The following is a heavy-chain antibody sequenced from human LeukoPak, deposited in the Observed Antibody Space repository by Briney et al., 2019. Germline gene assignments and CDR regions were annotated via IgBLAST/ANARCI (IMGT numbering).Heavy chain of an antibody. CDR2: IYPRDSDT. V-gene: IGHV5-51*01. Sequence: GESLKISCKASGYIFTNYWIGWVRQMPGKGLEWMGIIYPRDSDTRYSPSFQGQVTVSADKSISTAYLHWNTLEASDTAMYYCARRQYSGYDFDFWGQGTLVTVSS. CDR3: ARRQYSGYDFDF. J-gene: IGHJ4*02. CDR1: GYIFTNYW. D-gene: IGHD5-12*01.